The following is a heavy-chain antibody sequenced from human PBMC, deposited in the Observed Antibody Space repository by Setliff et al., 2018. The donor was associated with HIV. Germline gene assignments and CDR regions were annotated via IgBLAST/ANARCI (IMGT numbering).Heavy chain of an antibody. CDR3: ARIWLHKDAXIPRFDP. CDR1: GYSVNSDYH. CDR2: VYHSGST. V-gene: IGHV4-38-2*01. D-gene: IGHD2-15*01. J-gene: IGHJ5*02. Sequence: SETLSLTCVVSGYSVNSDYHWGWIRQSPGSRLETPGRGLEWIGQVYHSGSTYYNPSLRGRVTMSIDTSKDQFSLKLTSLTAADTAIYYCARIWLHKDAXIPRFDPWGQGILVTVSS.